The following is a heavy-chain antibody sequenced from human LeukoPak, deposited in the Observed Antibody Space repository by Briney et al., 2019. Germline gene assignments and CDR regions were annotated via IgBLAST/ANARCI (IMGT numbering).Heavy chain of an antibody. CDR3: AKDWGYTTMVSYYFDY. CDR2: IWYDGNNK. D-gene: IGHD5-18*01. J-gene: IGHJ4*02. CDR1: GFTFSSYG. Sequence: GGSLRLSCAASGFTFSSYGMHWVRQAPGKGREWVAVIWYDGNNKYYADSVKGRFTISRDNSKNTLYLQMNSLRAEDTAVYYCAKDWGYTTMVSYYFDYWGQGALVTVSS. V-gene: IGHV3-33*06.